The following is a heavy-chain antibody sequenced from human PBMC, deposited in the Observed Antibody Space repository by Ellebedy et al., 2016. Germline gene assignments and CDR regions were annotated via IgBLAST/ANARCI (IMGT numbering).Heavy chain of an antibody. D-gene: IGHD6-19*01. CDR2: IYYSGST. CDR1: GGSISSYY. V-gene: IGHV4-59*08. Sequence: SETLSLTCTVSGGSISSYYWSWIRQPPGKGLEWIGYIYYSGSTNYNPSLKSRVTISVDTSKNKFSLKLSSVTAADTAVYYCARHLGEQWLVFDYWGQGTLVTVSS. J-gene: IGHJ4*02. CDR3: ARHLGEQWLVFDY.